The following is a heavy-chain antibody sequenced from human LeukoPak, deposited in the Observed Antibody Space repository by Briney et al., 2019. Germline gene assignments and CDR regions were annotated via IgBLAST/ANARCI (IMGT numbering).Heavy chain of an antibody. CDR2: IKQDGSEK. CDR1: GFTFSRYW. J-gene: IGHJ4*02. CDR3: AKDGLYYDGSEHVYYFDS. D-gene: IGHD3-22*01. V-gene: IGHV3-7*03. Sequence: PGGSLRLSCAASGFTFSRYWMNWVRQAPGKGLEWVASIKQDGSEKYYVDSVKGRFTISRDNSKNTLYLQMNSLRAGDTALYYCAKDGLYYDGSEHVYYFDSWGQGTLVTVSS.